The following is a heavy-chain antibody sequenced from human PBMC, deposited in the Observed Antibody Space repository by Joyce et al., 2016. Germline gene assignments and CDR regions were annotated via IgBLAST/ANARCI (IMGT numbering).Heavy chain of an antibody. CDR1: GGSMINEY. CDR3: ARGGPSDAFDV. J-gene: IGHJ3*01. CDR2: IYSNGIT. Sequence: QVQMQESGPGLVKPSETLSLTCSVSGGSMINEYWSWIRKPPGKGLELIGYIYSNGITNSDPSLKSRVAMLVDTSKNQFSLSLSSVTVADTAVYYCARGGPSDAFDVWGQGTMIAVSS. V-gene: IGHV4-59*01.